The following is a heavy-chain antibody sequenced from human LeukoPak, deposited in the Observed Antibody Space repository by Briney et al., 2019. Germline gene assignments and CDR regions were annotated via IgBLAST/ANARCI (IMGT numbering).Heavy chain of an antibody. D-gene: IGHD1-26*01. CDR3: ARRAREAKGGSCAFDI. CDR2: IYYSGST. Sequence: SETLSLTCTGSGGSISSSTYYWGWIRPPPGKGLEWIGSIYYSGSTYYNPPLKSRVTISVDTPKNPFPLNLHSVTAADTAVYYCARRAREAKGGSCAFDIWGQGTMVTVSS. V-gene: IGHV4-39*01. CDR1: GGSISSSTYY. J-gene: IGHJ3*02.